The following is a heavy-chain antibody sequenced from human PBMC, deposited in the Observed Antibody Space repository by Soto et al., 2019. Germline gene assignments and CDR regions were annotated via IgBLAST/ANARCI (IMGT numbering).Heavy chain of an antibody. J-gene: IGHJ4*02. CDR1: GFSLSTSGVG. CDR2: IYWDDDK. D-gene: IGHD3-16*01. V-gene: IGHV2-5*02. CDR3: AHSSLTEAGWGH. Sequence: QITLKESGPPLVKPTQTLTLTCTFSGFSLSTSGVGVGWIRQPPGKALEWLALIYWDDDKRYSPSLKSRLTITKDTSKNPVVLTMTNMDPVDTATYYCAHSSLTEAGWGHWGQGTLVTVSS.